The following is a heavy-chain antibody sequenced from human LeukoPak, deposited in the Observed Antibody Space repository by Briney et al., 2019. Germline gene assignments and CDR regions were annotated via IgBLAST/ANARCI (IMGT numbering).Heavy chain of an antibody. Sequence: PSETLSLTCTVSGGSISSSSYYWGWIRQPPGKGLEWIGSSYYTGSTYYNPSLKGRVTISVDTSKNQFSLKVSSVTAADTAVYYCARHEWQQLVKFDYWGQGALVTVSS. CDR3: ARHEWQQLVKFDY. CDR1: GGSISSSSYY. J-gene: IGHJ4*02. D-gene: IGHD6-13*01. V-gene: IGHV4-39*01. CDR2: SYYTGST.